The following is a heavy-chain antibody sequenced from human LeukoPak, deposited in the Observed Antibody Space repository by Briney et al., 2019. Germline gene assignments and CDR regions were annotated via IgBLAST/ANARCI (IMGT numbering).Heavy chain of an antibody. D-gene: IGHD3-16*01. CDR1: GGSISTGGYY. Sequence: SESLSLTCTVSGGSISTGGYYWSWIREHPVKGLEWIGYIYYSGSTYYNPSLKSRVTISVDTSKNQFSLKLSSVTDADTAVYYCARRPRGEFDYWGQGTLVTVSS. CDR2: IYYSGST. V-gene: IGHV4-31*03. CDR3: ARRPRGEFDY. J-gene: IGHJ4*02.